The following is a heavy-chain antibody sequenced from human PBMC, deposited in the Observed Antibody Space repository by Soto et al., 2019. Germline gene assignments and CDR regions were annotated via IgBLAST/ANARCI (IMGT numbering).Heavy chain of an antibody. D-gene: IGHD4-4*01. CDR3: ARREQFYYYYYGMDV. Sequence: GEFLKISCKASEYSFTTYWIAWVRQMPGKGLEWMGIINPGDSDIRYSPSFQGQVTISADNSISTAYLQWSSLKASDTAMYYCARREQFYYYYYGMDVWGQGTAVTVSS. V-gene: IGHV5-51*01. J-gene: IGHJ6*02. CDR1: EYSFTTYW. CDR2: INPGDSDI.